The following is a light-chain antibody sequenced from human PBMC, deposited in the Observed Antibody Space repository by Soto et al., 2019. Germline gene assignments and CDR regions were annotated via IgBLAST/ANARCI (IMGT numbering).Light chain of an antibody. V-gene: IGLV1-40*01. Sequence: SVLAQPPSVSGAPGQRVTISCTGSSSNTGAGYDVHWYQQLPGTGPKLLIYGNSNRPSGVPDRFSGSKSGTSASLAITGLQAEDEADYYCQSYDSSLSVVFGGGTKVTVL. J-gene: IGLJ2*01. CDR3: QSYDSSLSVV. CDR1: SSNTGAGYD. CDR2: GNS.